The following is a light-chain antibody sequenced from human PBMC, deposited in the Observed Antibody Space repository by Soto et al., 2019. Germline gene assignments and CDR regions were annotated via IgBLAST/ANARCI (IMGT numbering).Light chain of an antibody. CDR2: GAS. V-gene: IGKV3-20*01. J-gene: IGKJ1*01. CDR1: QSVSSSF. CDR3: QLYGSSPRT. Sequence: EIVLTQSPGTLSLSPGERATLSCRASQSVSSSFLAWYQQKPGQAPRLLIYGASSRATGIPDRFSGSGSGTAFTLTISRLEPEDFAVYYCQLYGSSPRTFGQGTKVEIK.